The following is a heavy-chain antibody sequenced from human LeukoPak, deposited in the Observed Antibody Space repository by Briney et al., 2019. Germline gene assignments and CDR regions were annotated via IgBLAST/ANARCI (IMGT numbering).Heavy chain of an antibody. Sequence: PSETLSLTCTVSGGSVSSGDYYWSWIRQPPGKGLEWVGYIYYSGTTYYNPSLKSRVTISVDTSKNQFSLKLTSVTAADTAVYFCARGPYGSGSYYWGQGTLVTVSS. CDR2: IYYSGTT. D-gene: IGHD3-10*01. J-gene: IGHJ4*02. CDR3: ARGPYGSGSYY. CDR1: GGSVSSGDYY. V-gene: IGHV4-30-4*01.